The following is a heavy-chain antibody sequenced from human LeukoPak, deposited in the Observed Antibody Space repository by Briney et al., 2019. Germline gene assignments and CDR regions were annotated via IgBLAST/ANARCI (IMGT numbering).Heavy chain of an antibody. Sequence: GASVKVSCKASGYTFSNSYIHWVRQAPGQGLEWMGSMNPKSGGTKYAQKFQGRVSMTRDTSITTAYMELASPTSDDTAVYYCARAGGRSWFDPWGQGTLVTVSS. CDR1: GYTFSNSY. J-gene: IGHJ5*02. CDR3: ARAGGRSWFDP. V-gene: IGHV1-2*02. CDR2: MNPKSGGT. D-gene: IGHD1-26*01.